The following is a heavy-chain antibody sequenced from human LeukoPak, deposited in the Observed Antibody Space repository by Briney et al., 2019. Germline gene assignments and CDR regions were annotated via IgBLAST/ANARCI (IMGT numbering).Heavy chain of an antibody. V-gene: IGHV3-64*01. CDR3: ARGFPSPDKRPC. J-gene: IGHJ4*02. CDR2: ISSNGGST. Sequence: HPGTSLRLSCAVSGFTFSSYAMHWVRQAPGKGLEYVSAISSNGGSTYYANSVKGRFTISRDNSKNTLYLQVGSLRAEDMAVYYCARGFPSPDKRPCWGQGTLVTVSS. CDR1: GFTFSSYA. D-gene: IGHD3-10*01.